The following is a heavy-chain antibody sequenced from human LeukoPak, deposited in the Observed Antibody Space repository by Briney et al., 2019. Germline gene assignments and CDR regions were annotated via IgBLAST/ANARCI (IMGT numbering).Heavy chain of an antibody. D-gene: IGHD3-3*01. Sequence: SETLSLTCTVSGASINSDTYYWGWIRQPPGKGLEWIGTHSQSGSTNYNPSLKSRVTISVDTSKNPFSLTLRSVTAADAAVYYCARAPRGITIFGVVTQSPFGYWGQGTLVTVSS. CDR1: GASINSDTYY. J-gene: IGHJ4*02. V-gene: IGHV4-39*07. CDR3: ARAPRGITIFGVVTQSPFGY. CDR2: HSQSGST.